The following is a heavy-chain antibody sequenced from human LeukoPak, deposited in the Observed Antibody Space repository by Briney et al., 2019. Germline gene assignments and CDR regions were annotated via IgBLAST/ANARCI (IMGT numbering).Heavy chain of an antibody. CDR3: ARVKDCSSISCYAKYYYMDV. V-gene: IGHV4-34*01. D-gene: IGHD2-2*01. J-gene: IGHJ6*03. CDR2: INHSGGT. Sequence: KSGGSLRLSCAASGFTFSSYAMSWVRQAPGKGLEWIGEINHSGGTNYNPSLTGRVTISIDTSKKQLSLRLSSVTAADTAVYYCARVKDCSSISCYAKYYYMDVWGKGTTVTVSS. CDR1: GFTFSSYA.